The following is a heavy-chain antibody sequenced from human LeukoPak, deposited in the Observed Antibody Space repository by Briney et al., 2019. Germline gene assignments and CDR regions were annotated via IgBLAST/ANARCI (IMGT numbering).Heavy chain of an antibody. CDR1: ASTFSSYS. CDR2: ISSSSSAI. J-gene: IGHJ4*02. D-gene: IGHD5-12*01. Sequence: GGSLRLSCAASASTFSSYSMNWVRQAPGKGLEWVSYISSSSSAIFYADSVKGRFTISRDNAKNSLYLQMNSLRAEDTAVYYCARVPIVATTTYYFDYWGQGTLVTVSS. CDR3: ARVPIVATTTYYFDY. V-gene: IGHV3-48*01.